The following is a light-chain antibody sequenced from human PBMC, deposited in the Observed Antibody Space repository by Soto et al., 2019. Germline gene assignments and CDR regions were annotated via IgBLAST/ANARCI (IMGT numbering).Light chain of an antibody. CDR1: QSVSNNY. Sequence: EIVWTQSPGTLSLSPGDRATLACRASQSVSNNYVAWYQQKPGQAPRLLIFRASNKAAGVPDRFSGSGSGTEFTLTISSLEPEDFAVYYCQQRSNWPPWTFGQGTKVDIK. V-gene: IGKV3-11*01. J-gene: IGKJ1*01. CDR3: QQRSNWPPWT. CDR2: RAS.